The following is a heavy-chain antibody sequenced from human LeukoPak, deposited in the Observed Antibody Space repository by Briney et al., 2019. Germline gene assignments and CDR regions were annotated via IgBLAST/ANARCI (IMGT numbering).Heavy chain of an antibody. D-gene: IGHD5-18*01. CDR3: AKDPWIQLWLGVYMDV. CDR1: GFTFSSYS. J-gene: IGHJ6*03. CDR2: ISVSGGIT. Sequence: PGGSLRLSCAASGFTFSSYSMSWVRQAPGKGLEWVSGISVSGGITYYADSVKGRFTISRDNSKNTLYLQMNSLRAEDTAVYYCAKDPWIQLWLGVYMDVWGKGTTVTASS. V-gene: IGHV3-23*01.